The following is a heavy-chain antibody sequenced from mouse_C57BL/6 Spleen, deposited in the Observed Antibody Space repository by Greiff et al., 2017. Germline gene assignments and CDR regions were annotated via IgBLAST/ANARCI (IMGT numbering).Heavy chain of an antibody. J-gene: IGHJ2*01. CDR1: GFSLSTSGMG. Sequence: QVTLKESGPGILQSSQTLSLTCSFSGFSLSTSGMGVSWIRQPSGKGLEWLAHIYWDDDKRYNPSLKSRLTISKDTSRNQVFLKITSVDTADTATYYCARRALYYGSPYFDYWGQGTTLTVSS. CDR2: IYWDDDK. D-gene: IGHD1-1*01. CDR3: ARRALYYGSPYFDY. V-gene: IGHV8-12*01.